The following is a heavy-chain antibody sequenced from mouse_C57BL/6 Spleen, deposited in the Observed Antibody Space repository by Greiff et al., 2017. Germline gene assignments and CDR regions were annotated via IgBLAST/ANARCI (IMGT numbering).Heavy chain of an antibody. CDR3: ANPYYYGSSYRYCDV. CDR1: GYTFTSYW. V-gene: IGHV1-55*01. D-gene: IGHD1-1*01. CDR2: IYPGSGST. Sequence: QVQLQQPGAELVKPGASVKMSCKASGYTFTSYWITWVKQRPGQGLEWIGDIYPGSGSTNYNEKFKSKATLTVDTSSSTAYMQLSSLTSEDSAVYYCANPYYYGSSYRYCDVWGTGTTVTVSS. J-gene: IGHJ1*03.